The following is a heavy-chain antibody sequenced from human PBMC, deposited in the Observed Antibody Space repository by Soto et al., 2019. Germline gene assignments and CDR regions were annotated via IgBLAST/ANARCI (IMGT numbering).Heavy chain of an antibody. CDR3: ARTTVTHYYYYYGMDV. V-gene: IGHV4-34*01. CDR1: GGSFSGYY. CDR2: INHSGST. D-gene: IGHD4-17*01. Sequence: PSETLSLTCAVYGGSFSGYYWSWIRQPPGKGLEWIGEINHSGSTNYNPSLKSRVTISVDTSKNQLSLKLSSVTAADTAVYYCARTTVTHYYYYYGMDVWGQGTTVTVYS. J-gene: IGHJ6*02.